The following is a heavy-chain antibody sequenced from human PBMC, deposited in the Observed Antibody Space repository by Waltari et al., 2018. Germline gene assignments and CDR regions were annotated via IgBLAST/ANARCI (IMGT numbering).Heavy chain of an antibody. CDR2: IYSGGDT. V-gene: IGHV3-53*04. J-gene: IGHJ4*02. CDR1: VFTVSNNY. CDR3: ARWIYRGSYLDY. D-gene: IGHD5-12*01. Sequence: EVQLVESGGGLVQPGGSLRLPCAASVFTVSNNYMAWVRQAPGAGLEWVSIIYSGGDTLYADSVKGRFTISRDKSKNTLYLQMNSLTPEDTAVYYCARWIYRGSYLDYWGQGTLVTVSS.